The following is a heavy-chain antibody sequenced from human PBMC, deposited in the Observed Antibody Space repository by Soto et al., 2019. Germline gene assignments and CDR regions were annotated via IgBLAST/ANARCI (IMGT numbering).Heavy chain of an antibody. D-gene: IGHD3-3*01. J-gene: IGHJ5*02. CDR3: AKGAPFWSLDWFYP. V-gene: IGHV3-23*01. Sequence: EVQLLESGGGLVQPGGSLRLSCAASGFTFSRFSMSWVRQAPGKGLEWVSGISDSSTSTYYADSVKGRFTISRDNSKNTLYLQMNSLRVEDTAVYFCAKGAPFWSLDWFYPWGQGTLVTHSS. CDR2: ISDSSTST. CDR1: GFTFSRFS.